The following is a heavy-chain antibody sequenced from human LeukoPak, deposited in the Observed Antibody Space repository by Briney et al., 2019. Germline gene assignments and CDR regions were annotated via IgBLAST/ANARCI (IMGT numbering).Heavy chain of an antibody. V-gene: IGHV3-74*01. CDR1: GFTITNYW. J-gene: IGHJ4*02. CDR2: ISSDGTTT. Sequence: GGSLRLSCAASGFTITNYWMHWVRQAPGQGLVWVSRISSDGTTTNYADSVRGRYTISRDNAKNSLYLQMNSLRAEDTAVYYCARDGLPIYDSSGYYYSWGQGSLVTVSS. D-gene: IGHD3-22*01. CDR3: ARDGLPIYDSSGYYYS.